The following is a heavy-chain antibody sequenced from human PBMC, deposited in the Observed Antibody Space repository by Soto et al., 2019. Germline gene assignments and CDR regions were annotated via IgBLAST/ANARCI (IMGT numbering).Heavy chain of an antibody. CDR3: ARETITGTTSGYYYYMDV. J-gene: IGHJ6*03. Sequence: ASVKVSCKASRGTFSSYTISWVRQAPGQGLEWMGRIIPILGIANYAQKFQGRVTITADKSTSTAYMELSSLRSEDTAVYYCARETITGTTSGYYYYMDVWGKGTTVTVSS. V-gene: IGHV1-69*04. CDR2: IIPILGIA. D-gene: IGHD1-7*01. CDR1: RGTFSSYT.